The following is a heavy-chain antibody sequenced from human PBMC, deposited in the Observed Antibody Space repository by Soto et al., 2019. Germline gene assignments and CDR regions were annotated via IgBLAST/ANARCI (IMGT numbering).Heavy chain of an antibody. V-gene: IGHV4-59*08. D-gene: IGHD3-22*01. Sequence: QVQLQESGPGLLRPSETLSLNCTVSGGSISSYSWSWIRQSPGKGLEWIGYIYYDGSTDYNPSLKSRDTISVDTSQNQLSLKLSSVTAADTAVYYCARLIDRDWFDPWGQGTLVTVSS. CDR3: ARLIDRDWFDP. CDR2: IYYDGST. J-gene: IGHJ5*02. CDR1: GGSISSYS.